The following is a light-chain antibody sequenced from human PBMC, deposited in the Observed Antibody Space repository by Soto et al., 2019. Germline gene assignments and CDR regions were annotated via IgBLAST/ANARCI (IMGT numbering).Light chain of an antibody. CDR1: QSVLYSSNNKNY. Sequence: DIVMTQSPDSLALSLGERATINCKSSQSVLYSSNNKNYLAWYQQKPGQPPKLLIYWASTRESGVPDRFSGSGSGTEFTLSIRSLQSEDFAVYYCQQYNNWPFITFGQGTRREIK. V-gene: IGKV4-1*01. J-gene: IGKJ5*01. CDR2: WAS. CDR3: QQYNNWPFIT.